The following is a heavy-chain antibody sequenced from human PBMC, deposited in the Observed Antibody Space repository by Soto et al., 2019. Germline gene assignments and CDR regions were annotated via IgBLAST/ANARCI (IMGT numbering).Heavy chain of an antibody. CDR3: ARDCLDAAYDFWSGYSAFDI. J-gene: IGHJ3*02. D-gene: IGHD3-3*01. CDR2: ISSSGSTI. CDR1: GFTFSDYY. V-gene: IGHV3-11*01. Sequence: LRLSCAASGFTFSDYYMSWIRQAPGKGLEWVSYISSSGSTIYYADSVKGRFTISRDNAKNSLYLQMNSLRAEDTAVYYCARDCLDAAYDFWSGYSAFDIWGQGTMVTVSS.